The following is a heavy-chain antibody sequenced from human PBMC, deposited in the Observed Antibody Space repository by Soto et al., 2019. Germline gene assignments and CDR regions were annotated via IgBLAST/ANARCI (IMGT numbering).Heavy chain of an antibody. V-gene: IGHV1-18*01. CDR1: GYTFTSYG. J-gene: IGHJ6*03. CDR2: INPNSGST. D-gene: IGHD2-2*01. CDR3: ARGIVVVPAAIYYMDV. Sequence: ASVKVSCKASGYTFTSYGISWVRQAPGQGLEWMGWINPNSGSTNYAQKLQGWVTMTTDTSTSTAYMELSRLRSDDTAVYYCARGIVVVPAAIYYMDVWGKGTTVTVSS.